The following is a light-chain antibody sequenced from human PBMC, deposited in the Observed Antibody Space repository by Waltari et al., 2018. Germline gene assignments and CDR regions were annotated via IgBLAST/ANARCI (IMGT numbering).Light chain of an antibody. CDR3: QSYDSSLSGSVV. CDR1: RSNIGAGYD. V-gene: IGLV1-40*01. Sequence: QSVLTQPPSVSGAPGQRVTIPCTGSRSNIGAGYDVHWSHQLPGTVPKLPIPSNSNRPSGVPDLFSGSRSDTSASLAITGLQTGDEADYYCQSYDSSLSGSVVFGGGTKLTVL. J-gene: IGLJ2*01. CDR2: SNS.